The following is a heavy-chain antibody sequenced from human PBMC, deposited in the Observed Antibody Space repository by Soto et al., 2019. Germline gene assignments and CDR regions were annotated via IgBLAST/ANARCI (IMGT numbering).Heavy chain of an antibody. J-gene: IGHJ4*02. CDR3: ARSSQFSTGWFDY. CDR2: ISGSGGST. V-gene: IGHV3-23*01. CDR1: GFTFSSYA. Sequence: GGSLRLSCAASGFTFSSYAMNWVRQAPGKGLEWVSSISGSGGSTFYADSVKGRFTISRDDSKNSVYLQMNSLRAEDTALYHCARSSQFSTGWFDYWGQGTVVTVSS. D-gene: IGHD6-19*01.